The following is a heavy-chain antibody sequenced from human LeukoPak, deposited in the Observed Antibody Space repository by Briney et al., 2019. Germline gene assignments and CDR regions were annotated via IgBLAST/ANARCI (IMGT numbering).Heavy chain of an antibody. CDR3: ARGSMWFGELSFDY. CDR2: IGTAGDT. J-gene: IGHJ4*02. D-gene: IGHD3-10*01. Sequence: QTGGSLRLSCAASGFTFSSYDMHWVRQATGKGLEWVSAIGTAGDTYCPGSVKGRFTISRENAKNSLYLQMNSLRAGDTAVYYCARGSMWFGELSFDYWGQGTLVTVSS. V-gene: IGHV3-13*04. CDR1: GFTFSSYD.